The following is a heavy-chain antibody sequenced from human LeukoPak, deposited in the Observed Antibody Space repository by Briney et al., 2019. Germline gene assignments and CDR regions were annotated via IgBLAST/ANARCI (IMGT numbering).Heavy chain of an antibody. Sequence: GGSLRLSCEGSGFTFNDYYMGWIRQAPGKGLEWVSYISGSSSHTDYADSVKGRFTISRDSAKNSLYLRMNSLRVEDTAVYYCARGNGDGYNYVGAFDIWGQGTMVTVSS. CDR2: ISGSSSHT. CDR3: ARGNGDGYNYVGAFDI. CDR1: GFTFNDYY. D-gene: IGHD5-24*01. V-gene: IGHV3-11*06. J-gene: IGHJ3*02.